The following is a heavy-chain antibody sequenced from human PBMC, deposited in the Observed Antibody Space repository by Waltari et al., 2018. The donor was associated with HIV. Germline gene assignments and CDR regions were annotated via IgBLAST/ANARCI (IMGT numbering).Heavy chain of an antibody. CDR2: IYYRGST. J-gene: IGHJ5*02. Sequence: QLQLQESGPGLVKPSETLSLTCTVSGGSISSSSYYWGWICQPPGKGLAWIGSIYYRGSTYYNPSLKSRVTRSVDTSKNQFSLKLSSVTAADTAVYYCARRQEEIPGWFDPWGQGTLVTVSS. CDR3: ARRQEEIPGWFDP. V-gene: IGHV4-39*01. CDR1: GGSISSSSYY.